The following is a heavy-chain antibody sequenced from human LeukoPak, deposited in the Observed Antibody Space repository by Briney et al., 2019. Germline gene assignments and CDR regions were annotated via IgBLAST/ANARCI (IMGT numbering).Heavy chain of an antibody. Sequence: ASVKVSCKASGYTFTSYDINWVRQATGQGLEWMGWMNPNSGNTGYAQKFQGRVTITRNTSISTAYMELSSLRSEDTAVYYCARGATHGDYYYYYMDVWGKGTTVTVSS. V-gene: IGHV1-8*03. CDR3: ARGATHGDYYYYYMDV. CDR2: MNPNSGNT. CDR1: GYTFTSYD. J-gene: IGHJ6*03. D-gene: IGHD4-17*01.